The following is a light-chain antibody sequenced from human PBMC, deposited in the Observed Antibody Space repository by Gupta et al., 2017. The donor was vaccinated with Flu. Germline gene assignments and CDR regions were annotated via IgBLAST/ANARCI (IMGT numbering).Light chain of an antibody. Sequence: QSALTQPAPVSGSPGQSITISCTGTNSDVGSYNLVSWYQQRPGKAPKFMIYEGSKRPSGVSNRFSGSKSGNTASLTISGLQGEDEADYYCCSYAGSTWVFGGGTKLTVL. CDR2: EGS. CDR1: NSDVGSYNL. CDR3: CSYAGSTWV. V-gene: IGLV2-23*01. J-gene: IGLJ3*02.